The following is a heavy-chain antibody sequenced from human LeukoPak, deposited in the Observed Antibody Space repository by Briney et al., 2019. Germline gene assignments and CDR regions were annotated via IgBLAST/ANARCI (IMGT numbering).Heavy chain of an antibody. Sequence: GESLKISCQGSGSTFTTSWIGWVRQLPGKGLEWMGNIYPGDSDTRYSPSFQGQVTISADKSINTAYLQWTSLKASDTAMYYCARQLTTLRGFDIWGQGTMVTASS. V-gene: IGHV5-51*01. D-gene: IGHD4-11*01. CDR3: ARQLTTLRGFDI. CDR1: GSTFTTSW. CDR2: IYPGDSDT. J-gene: IGHJ3*02.